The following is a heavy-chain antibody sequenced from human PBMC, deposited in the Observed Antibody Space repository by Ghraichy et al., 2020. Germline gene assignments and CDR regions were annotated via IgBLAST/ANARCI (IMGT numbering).Heavy chain of an antibody. J-gene: IGHJ5*02. D-gene: IGHD3-9*01. CDR1: GDSITSYY. CDR3: ARAPFDILTTSYLWFDP. V-gene: IGHV4-59*01. Sequence: SETLSLTCTVSGDSITSYYWSWLRQPPGKGLEWIGYIYYSGTTKYNPSLKSRATISIDTSKNQFSLKLRSVTAEDTAVYYCARAPFDILTTSYLWFDPWGQGTLVTVSS. CDR2: IYYSGTT.